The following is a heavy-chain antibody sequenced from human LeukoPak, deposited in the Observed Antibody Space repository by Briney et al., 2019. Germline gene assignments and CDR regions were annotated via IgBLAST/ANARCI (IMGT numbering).Heavy chain of an antibody. CDR3: ARGCSSTSCSNNWFDP. V-gene: IGHV4-4*07. CDR2: IYTSGST. Sequence: SETLSLTCAVSGYSISSGYYWSWIRQPAGKGLEWIGRIYTSGSTNYNPSLKSRVTMSVDTSKNQFSLKLSSVTAADTAVYYCARGCSSTSCSNNWFDPWGQGTLVTVSS. J-gene: IGHJ5*02. CDR1: GYSISSGYY. D-gene: IGHD2-2*01.